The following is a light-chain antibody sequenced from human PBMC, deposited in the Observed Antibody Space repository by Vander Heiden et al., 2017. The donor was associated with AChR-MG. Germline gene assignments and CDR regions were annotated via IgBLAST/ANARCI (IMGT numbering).Light chain of an antibody. V-gene: IGLV3-1*01. Sequence: SYELTQPPSVSVSPGQTASITCSGDRLGNKYASWYQQKPGQSPVLVIHQNDKRPSGIPERFSGSSSGNTATLTISGTQSLDEADYFCQAWDSRSNWVFGGGTKLT. CDR2: QND. J-gene: IGLJ3*02. CDR3: QAWDSRSNWV. CDR1: RLGNKY.